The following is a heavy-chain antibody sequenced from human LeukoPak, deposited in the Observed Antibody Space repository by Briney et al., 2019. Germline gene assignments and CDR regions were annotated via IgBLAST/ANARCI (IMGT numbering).Heavy chain of an antibody. CDR3: ATRGYSSGWYAVDY. D-gene: IGHD6-19*01. Sequence: ASVKVSCKASGYTFTGYYMHWVRQAPGQGLEWMGWINPNSGGTNYAQKFQGRVTMTRDTSISTAYMELSRLRSDDTVVYYCATRGYSSGWYAVDYWGQGTLVTVSS. J-gene: IGHJ4*02. V-gene: IGHV1-2*02. CDR2: INPNSGGT. CDR1: GYTFTGYY.